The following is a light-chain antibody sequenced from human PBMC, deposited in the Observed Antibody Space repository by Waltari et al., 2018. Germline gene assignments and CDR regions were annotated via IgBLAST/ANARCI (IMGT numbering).Light chain of an antibody. J-gene: IGLJ2*01. CDR2: EVS. Sequence: QAALTQPRSVSGSPGQSVTISCTGTSSDIGGYNYVSWYQQHPGTAPKLMIYEVSKRPSGVSDRCSGSKSGNTASLTISGLQAEDEAEYDCCSYAGSYTWVFGGGTRLTVL. CDR1: SSDIGGYNY. V-gene: IGLV2-11*01. CDR3: CSYAGSYTWV.